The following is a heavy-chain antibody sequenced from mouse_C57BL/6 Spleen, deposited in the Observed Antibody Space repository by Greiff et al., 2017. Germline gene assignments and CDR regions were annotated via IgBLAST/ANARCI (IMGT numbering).Heavy chain of an antibody. CDR2: INPNNGGT. CDR3: ARPSSGPFAY. J-gene: IGHJ3*01. CDR1: GYTFTDYY. Sequence: VQLQQSGPELVKPGASVKISCKASGYTFTDYYMNWVKQSHGKSLEWIGDINPNNGGTSYNQKFKGKATLTVDKSSSTAYMELRSLTSEDSAVYYCARPSSGPFAYWGQGTLVTVSA. V-gene: IGHV1-26*01. D-gene: IGHD3-2*02.